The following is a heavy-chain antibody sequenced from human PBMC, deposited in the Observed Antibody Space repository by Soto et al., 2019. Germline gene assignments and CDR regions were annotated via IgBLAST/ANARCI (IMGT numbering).Heavy chain of an antibody. CDR1: GGSISSGGYY. V-gene: IGHV4-31*03. CDR2: IYYSGST. Sequence: SETLSLTCTVSGGSISSGGYYWSWIRQHPGKGLEWIGYIYYSGSTYYNPSLKSRVTISVDTSKNQFSLKLSSVTAADTAVYYCARVRRTPRSSTSPYYFDYWGQGTLVTVSS. J-gene: IGHJ4*02. D-gene: IGHD2-2*01. CDR3: ARVRRTPRSSTSPYYFDY.